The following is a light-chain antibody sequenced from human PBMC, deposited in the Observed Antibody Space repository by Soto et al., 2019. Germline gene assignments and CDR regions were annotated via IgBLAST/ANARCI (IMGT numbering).Light chain of an antibody. V-gene: IGKV3-11*01. J-gene: IGKJ4*01. CDR2: DAS. CDR3: QQRSDWALT. Sequence: VVLTQSPATLSLSPGERATLSCRASQTVDNYLAWYQQKPGQAPRLLIYDASNRATGIPPRFSGSGSGTDFTLTISSLEPEDFVVYYCQQRSDWALTFGGGTKVE. CDR1: QTVDNY.